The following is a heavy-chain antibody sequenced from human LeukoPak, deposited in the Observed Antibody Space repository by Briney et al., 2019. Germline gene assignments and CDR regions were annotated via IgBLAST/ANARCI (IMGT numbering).Heavy chain of an antibody. Sequence: ASVKVSCKVSGYTLTELSMHWVRQAPGKELEWMGGFDPEDGETIYAQKFQGRVTMTEDTSTDTAYMELSSLRSEDTAVYYCATSSSDILTGSHAFDIWGQGTMVTVSS. CDR3: ATSSSDILTGSHAFDI. CDR2: FDPEDGET. J-gene: IGHJ3*02. V-gene: IGHV1-24*01. CDR1: GYTLTELS. D-gene: IGHD3-9*01.